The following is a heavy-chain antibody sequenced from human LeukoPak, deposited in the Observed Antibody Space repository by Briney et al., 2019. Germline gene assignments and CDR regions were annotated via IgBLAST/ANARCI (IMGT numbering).Heavy chain of an antibody. CDR2: ISSSSSYI. J-gene: IGHJ6*02. CDR3: ARVALGGYCSGGSCYLDNYYYYGMDV. D-gene: IGHD2-15*01. CDR1: GFTFSSYS. Sequence: PGGSLRLSCAASGFTFSSYSMNWVRQAPGKGLEWVSSISSSSSYIYYADSVKGRFTISRDNAKNSLYLQMNSLRAEDTAVYYCARVALGGYCSGGSCYLDNYYYYGMDVWGQGTTATVSS. V-gene: IGHV3-21*01.